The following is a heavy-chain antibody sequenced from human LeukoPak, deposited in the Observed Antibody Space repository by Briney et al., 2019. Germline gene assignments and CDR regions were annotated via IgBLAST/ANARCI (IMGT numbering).Heavy chain of an antibody. V-gene: IGHV5-51*01. CDR3: ARVSLLYGDYSCGDY. J-gene: IGHJ4*02. CDR2: IYPGDSDT. Sequence: GESLKISCKGSGYRFSSYWIAWVPQMPGKGLEWMGIIYPGDSDTRYSPSFQGQVTISADKSISTAYLQWSSLKASDTAMYYCARVSLLYGDYSCGDYWGQGTLVTVSS. CDR1: GYRFSSYW. D-gene: IGHD4-17*01.